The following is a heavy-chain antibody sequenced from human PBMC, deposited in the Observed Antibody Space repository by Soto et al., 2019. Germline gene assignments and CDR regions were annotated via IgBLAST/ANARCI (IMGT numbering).Heavy chain of an antibody. J-gene: IGHJ4*02. D-gene: IGHD3-16*02. CDR1: GFTFRSYS. CDR3: ARSLDYHDYVWGSYRPGSIDY. V-gene: IGHV3-48*02. Sequence: GSLRLSCAASGFTFRSYSMNWVRQAPGKGLEWVSYISSSSSTIYYRDSVKGRFTISRDNAKNSLYLQMNSLRDEDTAVYYCARSLDYHDYVWGSYRPGSIDYWGQGTLVTVSS. CDR2: ISSSSSTI.